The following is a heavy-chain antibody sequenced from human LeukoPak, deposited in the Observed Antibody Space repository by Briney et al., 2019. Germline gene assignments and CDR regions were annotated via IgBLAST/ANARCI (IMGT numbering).Heavy chain of an antibody. J-gene: IGHJ5*02. V-gene: IGHV1-8*03. CDR3: ARGHGSGTYYNVWVDP. CDR1: AYTFSNYD. D-gene: IGHD3-10*01. CDR2: IDPNSGNT. Sequence: GASVKVSCKASAYTFSNYDIHWVRQATGQGLEWMGWIDPNSGNTGYAQKFQGRVTITWDTSITTAYMGLSSLRSEDTAVYYCARGHGSGTYYNVWVDPWGQGTLVTVSS.